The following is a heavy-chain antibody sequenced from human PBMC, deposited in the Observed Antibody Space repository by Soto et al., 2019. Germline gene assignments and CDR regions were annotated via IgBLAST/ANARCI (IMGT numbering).Heavy chain of an antibody. Sequence: QVQLQQWGAGLLKPSETLSLTCAVYGGSFSGYYWSWIRQPPGKGLEWIGEINHSGSTNYNPSLKSRVPLSVHTSKNQFPLKLSSVTAADTAVYYCARTAPLRAVYYWGQGTLVTVSS. CDR1: GGSFSGYY. D-gene: IGHD2-15*01. CDR3: ARTAPLRAVYY. V-gene: IGHV4-34*01. CDR2: INHSGST. J-gene: IGHJ4*02.